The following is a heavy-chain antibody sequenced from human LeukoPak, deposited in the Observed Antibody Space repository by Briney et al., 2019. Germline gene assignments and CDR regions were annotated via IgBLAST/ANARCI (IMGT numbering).Heavy chain of an antibody. CDR2: IYSGGST. D-gene: IGHD6-19*01. V-gene: IGHV3-66*02. CDR3: ARVGAVAGEYFDY. Sequence: GGSLRLSCAASGFTVSSNYMSWVRQAPGKGLEWVSVIYSGGSTYYADSVKGRFTISRDNSKNTLYLQMNSLGAEDTAVYYCARVGAVAGEYFDYWGQGTLVTVSS. CDR1: GFTVSSNY. J-gene: IGHJ4*02.